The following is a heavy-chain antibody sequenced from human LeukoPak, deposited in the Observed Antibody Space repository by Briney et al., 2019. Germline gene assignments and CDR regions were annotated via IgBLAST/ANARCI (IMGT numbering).Heavy chain of an antibody. CDR1: GFTFSSHG. D-gene: IGHD3-3*01. J-gene: IGHJ6*03. V-gene: IGHV3-30*02. Sequence: PGGFLRLSCAASGFTFSSHGMHWVRQAPGKGLEWVAFIRYDGSNKYYPDSVKGRFTISRDNSKNTLYLQMNSLRADDTAVYYCARPPNDFWSGYPYYYYYMDVWGKGTTVTVSS. CDR2: IRYDGSNK. CDR3: ARPPNDFWSGYPYYYYYMDV.